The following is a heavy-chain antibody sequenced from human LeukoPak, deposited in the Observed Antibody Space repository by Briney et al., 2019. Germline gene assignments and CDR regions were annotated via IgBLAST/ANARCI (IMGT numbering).Heavy chain of an antibody. Sequence: GRSLRLSCAASGFTFSSYGMHWVRQAPGKGLEWVAVISYDGSNKYYADSVKGRFTISRDNSKNTLYLQMNSLRAEDTAVYYCAKDRLLSGVYYYGMDVWGQGTTVTVSS. J-gene: IGHJ6*02. V-gene: IGHV3-30*18. CDR2: ISYDGSNK. D-gene: IGHD2-21*02. CDR1: GFTFSSYG. CDR3: AKDRLLSGVYYYGMDV.